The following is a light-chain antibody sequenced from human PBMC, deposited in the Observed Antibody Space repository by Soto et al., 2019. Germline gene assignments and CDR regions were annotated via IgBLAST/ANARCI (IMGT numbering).Light chain of an antibody. V-gene: IGKV3-20*01. CDR2: GAS. Sequence: EIVMMQSPATLSVSPGESVTLSCRASQLFSSNLAWYQHKPGQAPRLLIYGASSRATGIPDRFSGSGSGTDFTLTISRLEPEDFAVYYCQQYGSSPWTFGQGTKVDIK. CDR3: QQYGSSPWT. CDR1: QLFSSN. J-gene: IGKJ1*01.